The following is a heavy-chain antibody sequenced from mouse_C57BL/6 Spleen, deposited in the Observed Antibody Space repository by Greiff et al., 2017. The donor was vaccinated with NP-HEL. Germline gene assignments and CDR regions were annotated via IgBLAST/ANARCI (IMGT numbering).Heavy chain of an antibody. D-gene: IGHD1-1*01. V-gene: IGHV5-4*01. CDR1: GFTFSSYA. Sequence: EVHLVESGGGLVKPGGSLKLSCAASGFTFSSYAMSWVRQTPEKRLEWVATISDGGSYTYYPDNVKGRFTISRDNAKNNLYLQMSHLKSEDTAMYYCARDQRTTVVAGDYWGQGTSVTVSS. CDR3: ARDQRTTVVAGDY. CDR2: ISDGGSYT. J-gene: IGHJ4*01.